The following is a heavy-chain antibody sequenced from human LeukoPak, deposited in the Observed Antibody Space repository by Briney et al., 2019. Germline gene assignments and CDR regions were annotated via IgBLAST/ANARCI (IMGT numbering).Heavy chain of an antibody. D-gene: IGHD6-19*01. CDR1: GYTFTGYY. Sequence: ASVKVSCKASGYTFTGYYMHWVRQAPGQGLEWMGWINPNSGGTNYAQKFQGRVTMTRDTSISTAYMELSRLRSDDTAVYYCAKDRFRYSSGWYPFDYWGQGTLVTVSS. CDR2: INPNSGGT. V-gene: IGHV1-2*02. CDR3: AKDRFRYSSGWYPFDY. J-gene: IGHJ4*02.